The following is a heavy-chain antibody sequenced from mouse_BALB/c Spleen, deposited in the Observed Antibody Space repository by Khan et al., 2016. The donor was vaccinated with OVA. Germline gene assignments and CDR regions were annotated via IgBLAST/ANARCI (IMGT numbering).Heavy chain of an antibody. Sequence: QIQLVQSGPELKKPGETVKISCKASGYTFTNYGMNWVKQAPGKGLKWMGWINTNTGEPTYAEEFKGRFAFSSETSASTAYLQINNLKNEDTATYFCARKGYFDYWGQGTTLTVSS. CDR1: GYTFTNYG. CDR2: INTNTGEP. J-gene: IGHJ2*01. V-gene: IGHV9-3*02. CDR3: ARKGYFDY.